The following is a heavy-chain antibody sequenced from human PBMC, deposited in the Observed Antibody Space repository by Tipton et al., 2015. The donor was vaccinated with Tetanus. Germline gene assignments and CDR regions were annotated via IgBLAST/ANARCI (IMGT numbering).Heavy chain of an antibody. CDR1: GYTFTGYY. CDR2: IDPNSGGT. Sequence: QVQLVQSGAEVEKPGASLKVSCKASGYTFTGYYLYWVRQAPGQGLEWMGWIDPNSGGTAYAQKFQGRVTMTGDTSISTVYMELSRLRSDDTAVYYCARDRGDYIYYGMDVWGPGTTVTVSS. CDR3: ARDRGDYIYYGMDV. J-gene: IGHJ6*02. D-gene: IGHD3-22*01. V-gene: IGHV1-2*02.